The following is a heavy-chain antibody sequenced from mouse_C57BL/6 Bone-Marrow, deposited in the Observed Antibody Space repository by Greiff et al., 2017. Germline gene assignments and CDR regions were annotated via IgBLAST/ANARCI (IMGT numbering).Heavy chain of an antibody. Sequence: QVQLQQSGAELARPGASVKLSCKASGYTFTSYGISWVKQRTGQGLEWIGEIYPRSGNTYYNEKFKGKATLTADKSSSTAYIELRSLTSEDSAVYFCARSGYYGSSYGGYFDVWGTGTTVTVSS. CDR1: GYTFTSYG. J-gene: IGHJ1*03. CDR2: IYPRSGNT. CDR3: ARSGYYGSSYGGYFDV. V-gene: IGHV1-81*01. D-gene: IGHD1-1*01.